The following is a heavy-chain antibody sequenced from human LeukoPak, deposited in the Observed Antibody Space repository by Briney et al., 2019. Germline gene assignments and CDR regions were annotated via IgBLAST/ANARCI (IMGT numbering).Heavy chain of an antibody. Sequence: GGSLRLSCEASGFTFSISGMHWVRQAPGKGLEWMSFIKSDSTGKHYAESVKGRFTVSRDNSKNTVHLQIDDLRPDDTAVYYCTKALFNYGRDYFDHWGQGTLVIVPS. J-gene: IGHJ4*02. CDR2: IKSDSTGK. V-gene: IGHV3-30*02. D-gene: IGHD3-16*01. CDR3: TKALFNYGRDYFDH. CDR1: GFTFSISG.